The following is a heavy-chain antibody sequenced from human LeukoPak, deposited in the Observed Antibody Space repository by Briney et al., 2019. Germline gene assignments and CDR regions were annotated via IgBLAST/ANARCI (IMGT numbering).Heavy chain of an antibody. V-gene: IGHV3-30*04. Sequence: GGSLRLSCEASGFTFSIYPMHWVRQAPGKGLEWVAVISYDGNKQYYADSVKGRFTFSRDNSKNTLYLQMNSLRAEDTAVYYCAKSGTTSGWYYYYYYMDVWGKGTTVTISS. J-gene: IGHJ6*03. CDR1: GFTFSIYP. CDR2: ISYDGNKQ. CDR3: AKSGTTSGWYYYYYYMDV. D-gene: IGHD6-19*01.